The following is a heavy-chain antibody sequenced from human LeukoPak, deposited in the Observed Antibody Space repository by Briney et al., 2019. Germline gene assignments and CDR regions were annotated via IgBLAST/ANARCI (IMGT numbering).Heavy chain of an antibody. CDR3: ARGIYSSSV. D-gene: IGHD6-19*01. CDR1: GFTFSSYW. J-gene: IGHJ4*02. Sequence: GGSLRLSCAASGFTFSSYWMHWVRQAPGKGLVWVSLIKTDGSSTTYADSVKGRFTISRDNAKNTLYLQVNSLRDEDTAVYYCARGIYSSSVWGQGTLVTVSS. V-gene: IGHV3-74*01. CDR2: IKTDGSST.